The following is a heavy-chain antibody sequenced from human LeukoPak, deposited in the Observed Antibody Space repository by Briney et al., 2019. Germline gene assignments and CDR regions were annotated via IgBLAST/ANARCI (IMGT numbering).Heavy chain of an antibody. CDR2: FNPNSGGT. CDR1: GYTFTGYY. CDR3: ARSSGYSYGYRYNWFDP. D-gene: IGHD5-18*01. V-gene: IGHV1-2*02. Sequence: ASVKVSCKASGYTFTGYYMHWVRQAPGQGLEWMGWFNPNSGGTNYAQKFQGRVTMTRDTSISTAYMELSRLRSDDTAVYYCARSSGYSYGYRYNWFDPWGQGTLVTVSS. J-gene: IGHJ5*02.